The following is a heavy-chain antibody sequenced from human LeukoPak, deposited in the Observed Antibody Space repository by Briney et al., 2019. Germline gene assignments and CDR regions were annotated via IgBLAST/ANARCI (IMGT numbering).Heavy chain of an antibody. CDR2: IYSGGAT. J-gene: IGHJ4*02. Sequence: QPGGSLRLSCAASGFIVNTNYVTWVHQAPGKGQEWVSGIYSGGATYYADSVKGRFTISSDNSQNTLYLQMNSLRAEDTAVYYCAGRTDFVITYWGQGTLVTVSS. CDR3: AGRTDFVITY. CDR1: GFIVNTNY. V-gene: IGHV3-53*01. D-gene: IGHD5-24*01.